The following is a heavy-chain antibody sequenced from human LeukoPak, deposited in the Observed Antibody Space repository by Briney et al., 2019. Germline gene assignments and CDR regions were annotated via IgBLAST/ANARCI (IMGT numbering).Heavy chain of an antibody. D-gene: IGHD4-17*01. CDR3: ARDYGDYMYNWFDP. CDR1: GGSISSYY. CDR2: IYYSGST. V-gene: IGHV4-59*01. Sequence: PSETLSLTCTVSGGSISSYYWSWIRQPPGKGLEWIGYIYYSGSTNYNPSLKSRVTISVDTSKNQFSLKLSSVTAADTAVYYCARDYGDYMYNWFDPWGQGTLVTVSS. J-gene: IGHJ5*02.